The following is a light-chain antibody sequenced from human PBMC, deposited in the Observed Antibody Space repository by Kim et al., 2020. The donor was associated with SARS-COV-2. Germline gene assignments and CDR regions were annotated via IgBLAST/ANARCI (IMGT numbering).Light chain of an antibody. CDR2: GASF. CDR1: QSVSSSY. CDR3: QQYGRSPRT. J-gene: IGKJ1*01. Sequence: PGERATLSCRAIQSVSSSYFAWYQQKPGQPPRLLMYGASFDRATGIPDRFSGSGSGTDFTLTISRLEPEDSAVYYCQQYGRSPRTFGQGTKVDIK. V-gene: IGKV3-20*01.